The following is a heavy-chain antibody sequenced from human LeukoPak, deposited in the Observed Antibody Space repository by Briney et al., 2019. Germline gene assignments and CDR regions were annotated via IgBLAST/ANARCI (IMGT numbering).Heavy chain of an antibody. J-gene: IGHJ5*02. CDR1: GYGFTEYY. CDR3: ARGWQINSSGGFVDP. Sequence: ASLKVSRQASGYGFTEYYVHWIRQAPGQGLEWMGWINPSSGATIYAQKFQGRVTMTRDTFTTTAYMEINSLLSDDTAVYYCARGWQINSSGGFVDPWGQGTLVTVSS. V-gene: IGHV1-2*02. D-gene: IGHD6-6*01. CDR2: INPSSGAT.